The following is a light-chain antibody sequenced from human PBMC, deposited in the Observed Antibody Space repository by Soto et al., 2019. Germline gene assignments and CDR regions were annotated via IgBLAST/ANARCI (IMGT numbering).Light chain of an antibody. V-gene: IGLV2-14*01. CDR2: DVS. Sequence: QTASGTGCAGHSVTISCTKDSSDVGGYNFVSWYQQHPGKAPKLMIYDVSNRPSGVSNRFSGSKSGNTASLTISGLQAEDEADYYYSSYTSSSTLYVFGTGTKVPVL. J-gene: IGLJ1*01. CDR1: SSDVGGYNF. CDR3: SSYTSSSTLYV.